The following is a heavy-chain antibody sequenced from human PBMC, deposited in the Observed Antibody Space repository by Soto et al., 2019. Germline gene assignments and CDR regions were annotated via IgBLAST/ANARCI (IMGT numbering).Heavy chain of an antibody. V-gene: IGHV3-7*01. CDR3: ARRGYAYGYDY. CDR2: INQDGSEK. CDR1: GFTFSHYW. J-gene: IGHJ4*02. Sequence: PGGSLRLSCAASGFTFSHYWISWVRQAPGKGLGWVANINQDGSEKYYVDSVKGRFTISRDNAKNSLYLQMNSLRAEDTAVYYCARRGYAYGYDYWGQGTLVTVSS. D-gene: IGHD5-18*01.